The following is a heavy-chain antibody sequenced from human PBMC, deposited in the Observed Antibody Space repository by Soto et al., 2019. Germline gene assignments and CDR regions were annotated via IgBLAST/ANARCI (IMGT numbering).Heavy chain of an antibody. CDR1: GGSISSSSYY. CDR2: IYYSGST. J-gene: IGHJ6*02. Sequence: QLQLQESGPGLVKPSETLSLTCTVSGGSISSSSYYWGWIRQPPGKGLEWIGSIYYSGSTYYNPSLKSRVTISVDTSKNQFSLKLSSVTAADTAVYYCARPTMVRGVSYGMDVWGQGTTVTVSS. V-gene: IGHV4-39*01. CDR3: ARPTMVRGVSYGMDV. D-gene: IGHD3-10*01.